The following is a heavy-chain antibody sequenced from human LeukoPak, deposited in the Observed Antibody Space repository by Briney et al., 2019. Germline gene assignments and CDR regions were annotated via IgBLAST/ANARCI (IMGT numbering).Heavy chain of an antibody. CDR1: GYTLTELS. CDR3: ATVGGSGRTYYYGMDV. J-gene: IGHJ6*02. Sequence: ASVKVSCKVSGYTLTELSMHWVRQAPGKGLEWMGGFDPEDGETIYAQKFQGRVTMTEDTSTDTAYMELSSLRSEDTAVYYCATVGGSGRTYYYGMDVWGQGTTVTASS. V-gene: IGHV1-24*01. D-gene: IGHD3-10*01. CDR2: FDPEDGET.